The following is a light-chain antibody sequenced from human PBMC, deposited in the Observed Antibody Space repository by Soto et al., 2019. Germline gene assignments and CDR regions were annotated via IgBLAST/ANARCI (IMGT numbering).Light chain of an antibody. Sequence: EIVLTQSPGTLSLSPGERATLSCRASQSVSSRYLAWYQQNPGQAPRLLIYGASSRDTGIPDTFSGSGSGTDCTLTISRLLAEDFALYHDQWYGGSPPTSSGGTKVVIK. CDR3: QWYGGSPPT. J-gene: IGKJ4*01. CDR1: QSVSSRY. CDR2: GAS. V-gene: IGKV3-20*01.